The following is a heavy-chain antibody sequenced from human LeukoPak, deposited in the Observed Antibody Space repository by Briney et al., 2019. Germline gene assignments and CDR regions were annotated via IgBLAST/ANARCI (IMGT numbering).Heavy chain of an antibody. J-gene: IGHJ4*02. D-gene: IGHD2-8*01. Sequence: ASVKVSCKASGYTFTSYYMHWVRQAPGQGLEWMGIINPSGGSTSYAQKFQGRVTMTRDTSTSTVYMEVSSLRSEDTAVYYCARRGYCTNGVCSFDYWGQGTLVTVSS. V-gene: IGHV1-46*01. CDR3: ARRGYCTNGVCSFDY. CDR1: GYTFTSYY. CDR2: INPSGGST.